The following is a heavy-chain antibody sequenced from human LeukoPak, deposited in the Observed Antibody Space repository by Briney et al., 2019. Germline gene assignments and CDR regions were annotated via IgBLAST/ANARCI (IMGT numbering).Heavy chain of an antibody. Sequence: PGGSLRLSCAASGFTFSSYGMSWVRQAPGKGLEWVSAISGSGGSTYYADSVKGRFTISRDNSKNTLYLQVNSLRAEDTAVYYCAKDGEQQLVPPYYFDYWGQGTLVTVSS. CDR1: GFTFSSYG. D-gene: IGHD6-13*01. V-gene: IGHV3-23*01. J-gene: IGHJ4*02. CDR2: ISGSGGST. CDR3: AKDGEQQLVPPYYFDY.